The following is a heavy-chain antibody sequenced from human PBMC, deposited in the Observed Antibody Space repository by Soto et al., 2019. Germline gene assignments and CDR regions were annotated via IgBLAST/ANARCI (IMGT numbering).Heavy chain of an antibody. V-gene: IGHV3-23*01. CDR3: ARELGYCSGGSCYMDGAFDF. J-gene: IGHJ3*01. CDR2: IGTAGDST. D-gene: IGHD2-15*01. CDR1: GFTFSNYD. Sequence: SLRLSCAASGFTFSNYDMHWVRQVTRKGLEWVAAIGTAGDSTYYADSVKGRFTISRDNSKNTLYVQMNSLRAEDTAVYYCARELGYCSGGSCYMDGAFDFWGQGTMVTVSS.